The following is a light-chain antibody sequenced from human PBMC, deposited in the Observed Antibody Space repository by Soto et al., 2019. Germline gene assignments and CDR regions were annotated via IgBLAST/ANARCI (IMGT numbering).Light chain of an antibody. CDR3: QQYNSYWT. J-gene: IGKJ1*01. Sequence: DIQMTQSPSTLSASIGDRVTITCRASQSISSWLAWYQQKPGKVPKLLIYDASSLESGVPSRFSGSGSGTEFTLTISSLQPDDFATYYCQQYNSYWTFGQGTKVDNK. CDR2: DAS. CDR1: QSISSW. V-gene: IGKV1-5*01.